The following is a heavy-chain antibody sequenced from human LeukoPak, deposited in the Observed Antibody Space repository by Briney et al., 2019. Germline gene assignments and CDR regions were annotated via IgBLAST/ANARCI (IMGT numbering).Heavy chain of an antibody. J-gene: IGHJ4*02. CDR1: GGTFSSYA. CDR2: IIPIFGTA. Sequence: ASVTVSCKASGGTFSSYAISWVRQAPGQGLEWMGRIIPIFGTANYAQKFQGRVTITTDESTSTAYMELSSLRSEDTAVYYCARGGGMIVAPFDYWGQGTLVTVSS. CDR3: ARGGGMIVAPFDY. V-gene: IGHV1-69*05. D-gene: IGHD3-22*01.